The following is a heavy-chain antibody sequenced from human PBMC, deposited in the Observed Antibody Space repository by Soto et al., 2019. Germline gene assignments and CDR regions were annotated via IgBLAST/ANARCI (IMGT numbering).Heavy chain of an antibody. J-gene: IGHJ2*01. D-gene: IGHD4-17*01. Sequence: QVQLQESGPGLVKPSQTLSLTCTVSGGSVSSGGQYWSWIRQHPGKGLEWIGNIYYSGDTFYNPSLRSLITISVDSTRNQFSLRLSSVTAADTAVYSGGRRTPRCYFGRWGRGTLLTVSS. CDR3: GRRTPRCYFGR. CDR2: IYYSGDT. CDR1: GGSVSSGGQY. V-gene: IGHV4-31*01.